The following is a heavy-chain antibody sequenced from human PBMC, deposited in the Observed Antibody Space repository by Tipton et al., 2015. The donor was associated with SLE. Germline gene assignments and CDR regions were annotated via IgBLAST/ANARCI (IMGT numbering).Heavy chain of an antibody. CDR3: ARGYDCHCALDI. J-gene: IGHJ3*02. CDR1: GGSISSGGYS. Sequence: LRLSCAVSGGSISSGGYSWSWIRQPPGKGLEWIGYIDHSGSTYYNPSLKSRVTISVDRSKNQFSLKLSSVTAADTAVYYCARGYDCHCALDIWGQGTLFTVSS. CDR2: IDHSGST. D-gene: IGHD3-22*01. V-gene: IGHV4-30-2*01.